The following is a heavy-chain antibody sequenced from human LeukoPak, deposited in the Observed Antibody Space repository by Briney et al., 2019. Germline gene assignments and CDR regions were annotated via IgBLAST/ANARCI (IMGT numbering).Heavy chain of an antibody. J-gene: IGHJ4*02. CDR2: ISTGSDST. CDR3: ASGLYGGVFDN. Sequence: GGSLRLSCVMSGFTIRNYAMSWVRQAPGKGLEWISDISTGSDSTYHIESVRGRFTISRDNSKNTLYLQMNSLRLDDTAVYYCASGLYGGVFDNWGQGTLVTVSS. V-gene: IGHV3-23*01. D-gene: IGHD4/OR15-4a*01. CDR1: GFTIRNYA.